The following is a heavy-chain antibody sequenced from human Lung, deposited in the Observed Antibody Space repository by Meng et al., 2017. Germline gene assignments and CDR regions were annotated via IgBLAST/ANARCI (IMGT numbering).Heavy chain of an antibody. J-gene: IGHJ4*02. CDR3: ARSQQWLDS. CDR1: GDRVSTNSAA. V-gene: IGHV6-1*01. D-gene: IGHD6-19*01. Sequence: VQLQQSGPGLVKPSQTLSPTCAISGDRVSTNSAAWNWFRQSPSRGLEWLGRTYYRSNWYYDYAVSVKGPISINPDTSKNQFSLQLNSVTPEDTAVYYCARSQQWLDSWGQGTLVTVSS. CDR2: TYYRSNWYY.